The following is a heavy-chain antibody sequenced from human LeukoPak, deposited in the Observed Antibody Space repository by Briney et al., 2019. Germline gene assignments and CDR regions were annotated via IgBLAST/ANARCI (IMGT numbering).Heavy chain of an antibody. CDR3: ARVSDYGSGCYSADY. J-gene: IGHJ4*02. CDR1: GFTFSSYS. D-gene: IGHD3-10*01. Sequence: PGGSLRLSCAASGFTFSSYSMNWVRQAPGKGLEWVSSISSSSSYIYYADSVKGRFTISRDNAKNSLYLQMNSLRAEDTAVYYCARVSDYGSGCYSADYWGQGTLVTVSS. V-gene: IGHV3-21*01. CDR2: ISSSSSYI.